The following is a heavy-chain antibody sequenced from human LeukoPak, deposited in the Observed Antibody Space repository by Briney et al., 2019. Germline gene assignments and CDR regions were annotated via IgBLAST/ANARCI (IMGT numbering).Heavy chain of an antibody. CDR1: GFTFSSYA. CDR3: AKGGGWLYYFDY. V-gene: IGHV3-23*01. D-gene: IGHD6-19*01. CDR2: ISDSGGST. J-gene: IGHJ4*02. Sequence: PGGSLRLSCAASGFTFSSYAMSWVRQAPGKGLEWVSAISDSGGSTYYADSLKGRFTISRENSKNTLYLQMHSLRAEDTAVYYCAKGGGWLYYFDYWGQGTPVTVSS.